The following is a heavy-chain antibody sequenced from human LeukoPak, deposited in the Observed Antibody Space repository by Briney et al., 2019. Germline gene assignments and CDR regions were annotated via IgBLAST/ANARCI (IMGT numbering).Heavy chain of an antibody. V-gene: IGHV4-59*01. CDR1: GGSISSYY. CDR2: IYYSGST. D-gene: IGHD5-24*01. Sequence: PSETLSLTCTVSGGSISSYYWSWIRQPPGKGLEWIGYIYYSGSTNYNPSLKSRVTISVDTSKNQFSLKLSSVTAADTAVYYRARDRGYKLDPWGQGTLVTVSS. CDR3: ARDRGYKLDP. J-gene: IGHJ5*02.